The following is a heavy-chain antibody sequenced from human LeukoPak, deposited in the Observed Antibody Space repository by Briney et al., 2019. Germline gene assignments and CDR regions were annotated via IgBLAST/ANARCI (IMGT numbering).Heavy chain of an antibody. J-gene: IGHJ4*02. CDR2: INHSGNT. CDR3: ARTYYYGSGSYPG. Sequence: PSETLSLTCTVSGYSISSGYYWSWIRQPPGKGLEWIGEINHSGNTNYNPSLKSRVTISVDTSKNQFSLKLTSVTAADTAVYYCARTYYYGSGSYPGWGQGTLVTVSS. V-gene: IGHV4-38-2*02. CDR1: GYSISSGYY. D-gene: IGHD3-10*01.